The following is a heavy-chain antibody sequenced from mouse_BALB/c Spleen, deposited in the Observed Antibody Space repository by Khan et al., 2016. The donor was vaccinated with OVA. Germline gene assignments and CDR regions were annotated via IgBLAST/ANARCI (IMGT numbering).Heavy chain of an antibody. CDR3: ARIKKIVATYFDY. Sequence: QVQLKESGAELVKAGASVKMSCKASGYTFTSYWMHWVKQRLGQGLEWFAETNPTNGRTYYNEKFKSKATLTVDKSSSTAYMLLSGRTFEDSAVYYGARIKKIVATYFDYGGQGSTLTVSS. CDR2: TNPTNGRT. V-gene: IGHV1S81*02. CDR1: GYTFTSYW. J-gene: IGHJ2*01. D-gene: IGHD1-1*01.